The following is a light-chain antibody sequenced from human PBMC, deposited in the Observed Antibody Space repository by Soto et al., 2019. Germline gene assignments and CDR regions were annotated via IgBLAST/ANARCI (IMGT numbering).Light chain of an antibody. Sequence: QSALTQPASVSGSPGQSITISCTGTSSDVGGYKYVSWYQQHPGKAPKLMIYDVSNRPSGVSNRFSGSKSGNTASLTISGLQAEDEADYYCSSYTSSSTVVFGGGTKVTV. J-gene: IGLJ2*01. V-gene: IGLV2-14*01. CDR1: SSDVGGYKY. CDR2: DVS. CDR3: SSYTSSSTVV.